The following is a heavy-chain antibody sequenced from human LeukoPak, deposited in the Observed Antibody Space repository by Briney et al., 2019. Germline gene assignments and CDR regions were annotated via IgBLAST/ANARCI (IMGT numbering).Heavy chain of an antibody. Sequence: GGSLRLSCAASGFTFSIYSMNWVRQAPGKGLEWVSSISSDSNYIYYADSVKGRFTISRDNAKNSLFLQMNSLRAEDTALYYCARDFSRVSEYWGQGTLVTVSS. J-gene: IGHJ4*02. D-gene: IGHD6-13*01. CDR3: ARDFSRVSEY. V-gene: IGHV3-21*01. CDR2: ISSDSNYI. CDR1: GFTFSIYS.